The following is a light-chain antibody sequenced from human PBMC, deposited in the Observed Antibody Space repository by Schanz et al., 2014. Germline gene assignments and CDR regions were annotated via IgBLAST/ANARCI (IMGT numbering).Light chain of an antibody. CDR2: DVS. CDR3: SSYTSSDNLV. V-gene: IGLV2-14*01. CDR1: RSSFGVYTY. J-gene: IGLJ3*02. Sequence: QSVLTQPASVSGSPGQWITISFPFPRSSFGVYTYVSWFQQHAGKAPKVMIYDVSNRPSGVSHRFSGSKSGNTASLTISGLQPEDEADYYCSSYTSSDNLVFGGGTKLTVL.